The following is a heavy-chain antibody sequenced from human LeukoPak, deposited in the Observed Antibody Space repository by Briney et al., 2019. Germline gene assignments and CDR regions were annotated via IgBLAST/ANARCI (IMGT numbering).Heavy chain of an antibody. V-gene: IGHV3-11*04. Sequence: GGSLRLSCAASGFTFSLYYMNWVRQAPGKGLEWVSDISSSGSPIYYADSVKGRFTVSRDNAKNSLYLQMSSLRAEDTAVYYCARTMAFWGQGTLVAVSS. CDR1: GFTFSLYY. D-gene: IGHD5-24*01. CDR2: ISSSGSPI. CDR3: ARTMAF. J-gene: IGHJ4*02.